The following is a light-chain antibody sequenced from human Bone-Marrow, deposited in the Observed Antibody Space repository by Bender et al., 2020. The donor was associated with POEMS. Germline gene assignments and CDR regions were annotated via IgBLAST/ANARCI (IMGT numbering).Light chain of an antibody. Sequence: QSVLTQPPSASGTPGQRVTISCSGGTSNIGAHPVNWYQHLPGTAPKLLIYSSHRRPSEVPDRFSGSRSGTSPSLAISGLQSEDEADYYCAVWDDSLNGWVFGGGTKLTVL. V-gene: IGLV1-44*01. CDR1: TSNIGAHP. CDR2: SSH. CDR3: AVWDDSLNGWV. J-gene: IGLJ3*02.